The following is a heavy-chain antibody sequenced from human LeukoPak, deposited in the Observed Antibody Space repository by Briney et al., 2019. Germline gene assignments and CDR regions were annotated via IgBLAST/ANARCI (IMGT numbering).Heavy chain of an antibody. CDR3: ARGEWAIDDAFDI. J-gene: IGHJ3*02. V-gene: IGHV3-30-3*01. CDR1: GFTFSSYA. Sequence: PGRSLRLSCAASGFTFSSYAMHWVRQAPGKGLEWVAVISYDGSNKYYADSVKGRFTISRDNSKNTLYLQMNSLKAEDTAVYYCARGEWAIDDAFDIWGQGTMVTVSS. D-gene: IGHD3-3*01. CDR2: ISYDGSNK.